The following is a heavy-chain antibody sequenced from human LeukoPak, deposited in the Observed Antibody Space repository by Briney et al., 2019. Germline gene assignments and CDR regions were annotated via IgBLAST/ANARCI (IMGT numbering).Heavy chain of an antibody. V-gene: IGHV3-30*02. Sequence: GGSLRLSCAASGFTFSSYGMHWVRQAPGKGLEWVAFIRYDGSNKYYADSVKGRFTISRDNSKNTLDLQMNSLRAEDTAVYYCANLFARFQPPFDPWGQGTLVTVSS. J-gene: IGHJ5*02. CDR3: ANLFARFQPPFDP. D-gene: IGHD1-14*01. CDR2: IRYDGSNK. CDR1: GFTFSSYG.